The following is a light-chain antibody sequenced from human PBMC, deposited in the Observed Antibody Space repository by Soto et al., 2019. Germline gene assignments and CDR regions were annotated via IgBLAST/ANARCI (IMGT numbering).Light chain of an antibody. CDR2: GAS. V-gene: IGKV3-15*01. Sequence: EIVMTQSPASLSVSPGETATLSCRASQSIRNSLAGYQQKPGQAPSLVIYGASTRATGIPARFSGSGSGTEFTLTISSLQSEDSALYYWQQYNNWPPRTFGQGTKLEIK. CDR1: QSIRNS. J-gene: IGKJ2*01. CDR3: QQYNNWPPRT.